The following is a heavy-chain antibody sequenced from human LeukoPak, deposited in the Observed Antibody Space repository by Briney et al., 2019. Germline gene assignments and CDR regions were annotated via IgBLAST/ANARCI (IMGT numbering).Heavy chain of an antibody. CDR3: ARDRYDILTGSSD. V-gene: IGHV3-30*03. CDR2: MSNSGENT. Sequence: GGSLRLSCAASGFTFSSYSMQWVRQTPGKGLEWVGIMSNSGENTFYGEAVKGRFTISRDNSQNTLYLQMNSLRPEDTAVYYCARDRYDILTGSSDWGQATLVTVSS. D-gene: IGHD3-9*01. CDR1: GFTFSSYS. J-gene: IGHJ4*02.